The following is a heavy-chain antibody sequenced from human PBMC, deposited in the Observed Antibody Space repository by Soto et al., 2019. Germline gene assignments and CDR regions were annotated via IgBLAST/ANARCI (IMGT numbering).Heavy chain of an antibody. Sequence: QVQLQESGPGLVKPSQTLSLTCTVSGASISSGGYYWSWIRQRPGKGLEWIGYIYFDGTTYYNPSLKSRVIISADTSRKQFSLSLSFVTAADTAVYYCASRTTVTTFDYWGQGTLVTVSS. CDR1: GASISSGGYY. CDR3: ASRTTVTTFDY. CDR2: IYFDGTT. J-gene: IGHJ4*02. D-gene: IGHD4-17*01. V-gene: IGHV4-31*03.